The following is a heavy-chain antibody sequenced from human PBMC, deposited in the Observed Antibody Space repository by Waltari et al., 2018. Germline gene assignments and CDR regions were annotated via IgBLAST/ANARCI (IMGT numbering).Heavy chain of an antibody. V-gene: IGHV4-4*02. CDR1: GDSMSSTDG. CDR2: VQYTGRS. J-gene: IGHJ5*02. D-gene: IGHD2-15*01. CDR3: ARDRGRGIYLDT. Sequence: QLQLQESGPGLVKPSGTLSLRCTVSGDSMSSTDGWSWVSQSPQKGLEWIGQVQYTGRSNYNPSFASRVTVSIDTSNNQFTLKLTSATAADTAMYYCARDRGRGIYLDTWGPGMQVTVSP.